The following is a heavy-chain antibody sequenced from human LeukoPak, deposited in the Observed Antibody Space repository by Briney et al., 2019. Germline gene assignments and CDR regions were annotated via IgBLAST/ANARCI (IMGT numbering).Heavy chain of an antibody. Sequence: ASETLSLTCSVSNGSITTTRYYWAWLRQSPGKRLEWIGRVYYFGNAYYSPSLLCRATITIDTSKKPISLNLTSVTARDTAIYYCATHNEGSYFESWGQGTLVTVSS. CDR2: VYYFGNA. V-gene: IGHV4-39*01. D-gene: IGHD3-10*01. J-gene: IGHJ4*02. CDR3: ATHNEGSYFES. CDR1: NGSITTTRYY.